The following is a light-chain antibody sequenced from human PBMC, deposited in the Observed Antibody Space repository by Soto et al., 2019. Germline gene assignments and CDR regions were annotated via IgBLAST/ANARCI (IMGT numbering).Light chain of an antibody. CDR3: QHYASAPLT. CDR1: QTVGRNY. J-gene: IGKJ4*01. Sequence: EIVLTQSPGTLSLSPGERATLSCRASQTVGRNYLAWYQQKPGQSPRLLIHGASNRATGIPDRISGSGSGTDFTLIINRLEPADFAVYYWQHYASAPLTFGGGTKVEIK. V-gene: IGKV3-20*01. CDR2: GAS.